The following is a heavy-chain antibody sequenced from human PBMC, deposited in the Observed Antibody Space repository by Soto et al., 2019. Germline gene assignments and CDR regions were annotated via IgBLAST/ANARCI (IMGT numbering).Heavy chain of an antibody. CDR1: GGSISNHY. J-gene: IGHJ4*02. D-gene: IGHD7-27*01. CDR3: TSANWYFEY. Sequence: NPSETLSLTCSVSGGSISNHYWSWIRQPPGKGLEWIGYIYYNGNTNYNPSLKSRVTMSVDTSRNQISLKLTTVTAADTAVYYCTSANWYFEYWGQGDLVTVSS. CDR2: IYYNGNT. V-gene: IGHV4-59*11.